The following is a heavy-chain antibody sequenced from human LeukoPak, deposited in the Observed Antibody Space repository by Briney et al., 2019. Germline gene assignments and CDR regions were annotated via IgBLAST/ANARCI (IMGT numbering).Heavy chain of an antibody. CDR3: ARDPKTRGYCSGGSCYSLLTAFDI. D-gene: IGHD2-15*01. Sequence: SETLSLTCAVYGGSFSGYYWSWIRQPPGKGLEWIGEINHSGSTNYNPSLKSRVTISVDTSKNQFSLKLSSVTAADTAVYYCARDPKTRGYCSGGSCYSLLTAFDIWGQGTVVTVSS. J-gene: IGHJ3*02. V-gene: IGHV4-34*01. CDR1: GGSFSGYY. CDR2: INHSGST.